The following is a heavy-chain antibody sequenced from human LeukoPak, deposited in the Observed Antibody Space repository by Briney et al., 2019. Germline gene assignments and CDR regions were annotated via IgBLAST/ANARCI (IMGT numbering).Heavy chain of an antibody. CDR1: GFTFRTYW. D-gene: IGHD2-15*01. CDR2: IKQDGSEK. CDR3: AKGGRRDSDGMDV. V-gene: IGHV3-7*01. Sequence: GGSLRLSCVASGFTFRTYWMSWVRQAPGKGLEWVANIKQDGSEKYYLDSVKGRFTISRDNSKNTLYLQMNSLRAEDTAVYYCAKGGRRDSDGMDVWGQGTTVTVSS. J-gene: IGHJ6*02.